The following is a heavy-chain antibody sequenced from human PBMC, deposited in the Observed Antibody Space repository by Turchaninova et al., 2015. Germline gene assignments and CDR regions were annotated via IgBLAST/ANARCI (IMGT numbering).Heavy chain of an antibody. CDR3: VAGLGDY. Sequence: EVQLVESGGGLVQPGGSLRLSCAASGFTFGNYWMHWVRQVSGKGLAWVSLINNDGTLKTDAAAVEGRFTISRDNSKRKLYLQMNSLRVEDTAVYFCVAGLGDYWGQGALVTVSS. V-gene: IGHV3-74*01. J-gene: IGHJ4*02. CDR2: INNDGTLK. CDR1: GFTFGNYW. D-gene: IGHD3/OR15-3a*01.